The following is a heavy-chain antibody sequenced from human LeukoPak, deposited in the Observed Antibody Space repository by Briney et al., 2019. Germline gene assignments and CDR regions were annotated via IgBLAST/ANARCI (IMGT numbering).Heavy chain of an antibody. D-gene: IGHD1-26*01. CDR1: GFTFGNYA. V-gene: IGHV3-30-3*01. CDR3: ARDRYSGSYGGYFDY. J-gene: IGHJ4*02. CDR2: ISHDGSDK. Sequence: PGRSLRLSCAASGFTFGNYAIHWVRQAPGKGLEWVSFISHDGSDKYYADSVKGRFTISRDNSNNTLYLQMDSLRAEYTAVFYCARDRYSGSYGGYFDYWGQGALVTVSS.